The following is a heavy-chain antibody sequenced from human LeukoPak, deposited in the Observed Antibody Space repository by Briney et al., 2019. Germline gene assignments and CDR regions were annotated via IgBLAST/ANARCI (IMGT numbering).Heavy chain of an antibody. CDR1: GYTFTGYY. Sequence: GASVKVSCKASGYTFTGYYMHWVGQAPGQGLEWMGWINPNSGGTNYAQKFEGRVTMTRDSSISTAYMELSRLRSDDTAVYYCARQQTSGYSSSWYGGDFDYWGQGTLVTVSS. D-gene: IGHD6-13*01. J-gene: IGHJ4*02. CDR2: INPNSGGT. V-gene: IGHV1-2*02. CDR3: ARQQTSGYSSSWYGGDFDY.